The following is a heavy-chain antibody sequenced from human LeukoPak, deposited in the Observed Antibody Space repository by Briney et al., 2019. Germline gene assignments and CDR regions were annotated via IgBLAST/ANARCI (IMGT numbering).Heavy chain of an antibody. V-gene: IGHV3-30*02. J-gene: IGHJ4*02. CDR1: GFSFSSYD. CDR3: ANIPNSFGPDY. CDR2: VQNDGSYK. Sequence: GGSLRLSCAASGFSFSSYDMHWVRQAPGKGLEWVAFVQNDGSYKNYADSVKGRFTISRDNSKNTLYLQMNSLRVEDTAVYYCANIPNSFGPDYWGQGSLVTVSS. D-gene: IGHD3-16*01.